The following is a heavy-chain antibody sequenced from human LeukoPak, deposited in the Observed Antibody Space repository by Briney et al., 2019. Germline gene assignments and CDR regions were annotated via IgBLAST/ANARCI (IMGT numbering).Heavy chain of an antibody. D-gene: IGHD2-21*02. V-gene: IGHV1-46*01. CDR3: ARVESVTATLDY. J-gene: IGHJ4*02. CDR2: INPSGGST. CDR1: GYTFTSYY. Sequence: ASVKVSCKASGYTFTSYYMHWVRQAPGQGLEWMGIINPSGGSTSYAQKFQGRVTMTRDTSTSTVYMGLSSLRSEDTAVYYCARVESVTATLDYWGQGTLVTVSS.